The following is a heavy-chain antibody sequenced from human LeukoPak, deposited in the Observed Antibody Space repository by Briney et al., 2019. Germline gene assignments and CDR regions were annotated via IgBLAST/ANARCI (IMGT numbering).Heavy chain of an antibody. J-gene: IGHJ4*02. D-gene: IGHD4-17*01. CDR2: IYYSGST. CDR1: GGSISSYY. Sequence: SETLSLTCTVSGGSISSYYGSWIRQPPGKGLEWIGYIYYSGSTNYNPSLKSRVTISVDTSKNQFSLKLSSVTAADTAVYYCARVGTDDYGDYYFDYWGQGTLVTVSS. CDR3: ARVGTDDYGDYYFDY. V-gene: IGHV4-59*01.